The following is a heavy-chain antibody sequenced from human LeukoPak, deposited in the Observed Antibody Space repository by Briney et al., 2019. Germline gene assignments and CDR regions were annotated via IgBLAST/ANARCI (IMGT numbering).Heavy chain of an antibody. J-gene: IGHJ4*02. V-gene: IGHV3-21*01. Sequence: PGGSLRLSCAASGFTFSSYSMNWVRQAPGKGLEWVSSISSSSSYIYYADSVKGRFTISRDNAKYSLYLQMNSLRAEDTAVYYCARDLDYYDSSGPSSDWGQGTLVTVSS. CDR3: ARDLDYYDSSGPSSD. CDR1: GFTFSSYS. CDR2: ISSSSSYI. D-gene: IGHD3-22*01.